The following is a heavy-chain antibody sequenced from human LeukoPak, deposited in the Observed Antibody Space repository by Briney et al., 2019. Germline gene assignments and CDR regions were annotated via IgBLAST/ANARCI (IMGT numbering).Heavy chain of an antibody. V-gene: IGHV1-2*02. CDR2: INPNSGGT. CDR3: ARDMGLYYDILTGYSPYYGMDV. D-gene: IGHD3-9*01. J-gene: IGHJ6*02. CDR1: GYTFTGYY. Sequence: ASVKVSCKASGYTFTGYYMRWVRQAPGQGLEWMGWINPNSGGTNYAQKFQGRVTMTRDTSISTAYMELSRLRSDDTAVYYCARDMGLYYDILTGYSPYYGMDVWGQGTTVTVSS.